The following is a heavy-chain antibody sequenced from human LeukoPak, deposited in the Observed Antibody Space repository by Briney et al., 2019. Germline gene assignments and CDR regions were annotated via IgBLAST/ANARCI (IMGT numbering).Heavy chain of an antibody. CDR2: ISSSSSYI. J-gene: IGHJ6*03. D-gene: IGHD6-19*01. V-gene: IGHV3-21*01. CDR1: GFTFSNYS. Sequence: SGGSLRLSCAASGFTFSNYSMNWVRQAPGKGLEWVSSISSSSSYIYYADSVKGRFTISRDNAKNSLYLQMNSLRAEDTAVYYCARDKSSGWYRLYYMDVWGKGTTVTVSS. CDR3: ARDKSSGWYRLYYMDV.